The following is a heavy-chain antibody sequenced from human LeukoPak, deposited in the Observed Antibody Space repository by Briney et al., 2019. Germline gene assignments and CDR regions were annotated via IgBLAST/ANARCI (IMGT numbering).Heavy chain of an antibody. CDR2: IHPGRGDT. CDR3: ARDHNWGPDY. D-gene: IGHD7-27*01. Sequence: ASVTVSFQALGYTFTDHYFHWLRQAPGQGIEWMGWIHPGRGDTNIAQKFQGRVSLTRDMSISTAYMELSRLTSDDTAVYYCARDHNWGPDYWGQGTLVSVSS. V-gene: IGHV1-2*02. CDR1: GYTFTDHY. J-gene: IGHJ4*02.